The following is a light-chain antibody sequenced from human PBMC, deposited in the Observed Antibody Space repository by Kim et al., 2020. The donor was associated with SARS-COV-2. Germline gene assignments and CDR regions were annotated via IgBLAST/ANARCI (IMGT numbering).Light chain of an antibody. Sequence: SPGERATLSCRARKSVSSTYLAWYQQKPGQAPRLLIYGASSRATGIPDRFSGSGSGTDFTLTITRLEPEDFAVYYCQQYSSSPATFGQGTKVDIK. CDR2: GAS. V-gene: IGKV3-20*01. J-gene: IGKJ1*01. CDR3: QQYSSSPAT. CDR1: KSVSSTY.